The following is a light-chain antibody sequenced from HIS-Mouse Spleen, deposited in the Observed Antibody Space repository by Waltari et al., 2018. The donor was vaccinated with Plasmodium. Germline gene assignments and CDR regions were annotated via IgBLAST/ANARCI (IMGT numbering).Light chain of an antibody. CDR3: QQSYTTPPT. CDR1: QSISSY. V-gene: IGKV1-39*01. Sequence: DIQMTQSPSSLSASVGDRVTITCRASQSISSYLNWYQQKPGKAPKLLIYAASSLQSGVPSSFSGSGSGTYFTLTIISLQPDDFATYYCQQSYTTPPTFGGGTKVEIK. J-gene: IGKJ4*01. CDR2: AAS.